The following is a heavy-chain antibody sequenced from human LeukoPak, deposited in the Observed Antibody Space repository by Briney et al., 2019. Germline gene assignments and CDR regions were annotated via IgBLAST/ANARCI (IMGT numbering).Heavy chain of an antibody. Sequence: SGTLSLTCTVSGGSISSYYWSWIRQPAGKGLGWIGRIYTSGSTNYNPSLKSRVTMSVDTSKNQFSLKLSSVTAADTAVYYCARAGYGDYPYYYYYMDVWGKGTTVTVSS. D-gene: IGHD4-17*01. CDR1: GGSISSYY. CDR2: IYTSGST. J-gene: IGHJ6*03. V-gene: IGHV4-4*07. CDR3: ARAGYGDYPYYYYYMDV.